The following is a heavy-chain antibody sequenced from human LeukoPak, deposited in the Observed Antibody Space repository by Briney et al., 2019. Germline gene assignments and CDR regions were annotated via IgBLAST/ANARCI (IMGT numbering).Heavy chain of an antibody. D-gene: IGHD1-26*01. Sequence: ASVKVSCKSSGYTFTSYYMHSVRQAPGQGLEWMGIINPSGGSTSYAQKFQGRVTMTRDMSTRTVYMELSSLRSGDTAVYYCARGGVGATTYVWFDPWGQGTLVTVSS. CDR3: ARGGVGATTYVWFDP. V-gene: IGHV1-46*01. CDR1: GYTFTSYY. CDR2: INPSGGST. J-gene: IGHJ5*02.